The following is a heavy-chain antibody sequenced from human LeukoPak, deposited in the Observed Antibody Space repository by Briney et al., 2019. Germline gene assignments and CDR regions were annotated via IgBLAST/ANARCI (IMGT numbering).Heavy chain of an antibody. CDR2: IYPYDSDT. Sequence: PGESLKISCQGSGYSFTNYWIGWVRQMPGKGLEWMGLIYPYDSDTRYSPSFQGQVTISADKSISTAYLQWSSLKASDTAMYYCARVNCSSTSCPSRYYYHGMDVWGQGTTVTVSS. CDR3: ARVNCSSTSCPSRYYYHGMDV. D-gene: IGHD2-2*01. V-gene: IGHV5-51*01. J-gene: IGHJ6*02. CDR1: GYSFTNYW.